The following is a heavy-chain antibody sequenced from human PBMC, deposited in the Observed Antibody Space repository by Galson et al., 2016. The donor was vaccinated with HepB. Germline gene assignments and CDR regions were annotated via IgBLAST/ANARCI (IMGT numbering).Heavy chain of an antibody. CDR3: GRDHSVVLTTAYNWFDP. V-gene: IGHV3-74*01. CDR1: GFAFGSHW. J-gene: IGHJ5*02. D-gene: IGHD4-23*01. Sequence: FLRLSCAASGFAFGSHWMHWVRQVPGKGLAWVSRINSDGTISNYADSVKGRFTISRDNAKNTLYLQMNSLRVDDTAIYYCGRDHSVVLTTAYNWFDPWGQGTLVTVSS. CDR2: INSDGTIS.